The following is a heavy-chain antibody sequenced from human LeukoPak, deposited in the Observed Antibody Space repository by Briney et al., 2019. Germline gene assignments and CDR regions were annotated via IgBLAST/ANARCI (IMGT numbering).Heavy chain of an antibody. J-gene: IGHJ5*02. CDR3: ARGGSSGVTGTVNWFDP. CDR2: IKQDGSEK. D-gene: IGHD1-7*01. V-gene: IGHV3-7*01. Sequence: PGGSLRLSCAASGFTFSSYWMSWVRQAPGKGLEWVANIKQDGSEKYYVDSVKGRFTISRDNAKNSLYLQMNSLRAEDTAVYYCARGGSSGVTGTVNWFDPWGQGTLVTVSS. CDR1: GFTFSSYW.